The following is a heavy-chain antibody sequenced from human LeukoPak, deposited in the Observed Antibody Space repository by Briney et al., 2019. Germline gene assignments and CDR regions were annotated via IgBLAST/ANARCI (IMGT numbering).Heavy chain of an antibody. J-gene: IGHJ3*02. D-gene: IGHD1-26*01. CDR1: GGSISSYY. V-gene: IGHV4-59*08. CDR2: IYYSGST. Sequence: PSETLSLTCTVSGGSISSYYWSWIRQPPGEGLEWIGYIYYSGSTNYNPSLKSRVTISVDTSKNQFSLKLSSVTAADTAVYYCARHSGSVGATSFDIWGQGTMVTVSS. CDR3: ARHSGSVGATSFDI.